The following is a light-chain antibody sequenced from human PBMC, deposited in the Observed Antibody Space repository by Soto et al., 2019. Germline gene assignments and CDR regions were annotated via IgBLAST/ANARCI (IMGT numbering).Light chain of an antibody. J-gene: IGKJ4*01. CDR3: QQYGSSP. CDR1: QSVISDY. V-gene: IGKV3-20*01. CDR2: GAS. Sequence: IVLTQSPGTLALSPGDRATLSCRASQSVISDYLAWYQQKPGQAPSLLIYGASTRATGIPDRFSGSGSGTDFTLTISTLEPEDFAVYYCQQYGSSPFGGGTKVDIK.